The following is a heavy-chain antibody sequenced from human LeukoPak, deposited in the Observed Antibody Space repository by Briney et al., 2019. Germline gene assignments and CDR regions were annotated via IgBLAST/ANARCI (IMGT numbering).Heavy chain of an antibody. Sequence: GGSLRLSCVGSGFTISNYWMHWVRQAPGTGLVWVSRIHPDGSITTYADSVKGRFTISRDNAKNTLYLQMNSLRAEDTAVYYCARAPLAARAYYFDYWGQGTLVTVSS. CDR1: GFTISNYW. D-gene: IGHD6-6*01. CDR2: IHPDGSIT. V-gene: IGHV3-74*03. J-gene: IGHJ4*02. CDR3: ARAPLAARAYYFDY.